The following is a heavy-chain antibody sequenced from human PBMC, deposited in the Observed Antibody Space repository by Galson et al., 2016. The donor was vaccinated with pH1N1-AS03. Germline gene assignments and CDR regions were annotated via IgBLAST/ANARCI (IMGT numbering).Heavy chain of an antibody. CDR1: GYTFTTYA. CDR3: DY. D-gene: IGHD3-10*01. J-gene: IGHJ4*02. CDR2: INVGNGNT. V-gene: IGHV1-3*01. Sequence: SVKVSCKASGYTFTTYAIHWVRQAPGQSLEWMGRINVGNGNTKYSQNFQGRVTITRDTSMEAVLADVYYCAREGQQLLPFDYWGQGTLVTVAS.